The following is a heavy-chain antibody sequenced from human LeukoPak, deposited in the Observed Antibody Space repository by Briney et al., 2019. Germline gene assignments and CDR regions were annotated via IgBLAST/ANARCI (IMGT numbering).Heavy chain of an antibody. CDR2: IYYSGST. CDR1: GGSISSSSYY. D-gene: IGHD1-26*01. Sequence: PSETLSLTCTVSGGSISSSSYYWGWIRQPPGRGLEWIGSIYYSGSTYYNPSLKSRVTISVDTSKNQFSLKLSSVTAADTAVYYCARPGIVGSKVDCWGQGTLVTVSS. CDR3: ARPGIVGSKVDC. V-gene: IGHV4-39*01. J-gene: IGHJ4*02.